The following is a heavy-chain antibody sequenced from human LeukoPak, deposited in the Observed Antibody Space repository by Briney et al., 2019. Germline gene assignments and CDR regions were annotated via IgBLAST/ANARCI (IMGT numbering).Heavy chain of an antibody. V-gene: IGHV4-38-2*02. J-gene: IGHJ4*02. D-gene: IGHD3/OR15-3a*01. CDR2: IYYSGST. Sequence: TSETLSLTCTVSGYSINSGYYWVWIRQPPGKGLEWIGSIYYSGSTNYNPSLKSRVTISVDTSKNQFSLRLTSVTAADTAVYYCARQTGSGLFILPGGQGTLVTVSS. CDR1: GYSINSGYY. CDR3: ARQTGSGLFILP.